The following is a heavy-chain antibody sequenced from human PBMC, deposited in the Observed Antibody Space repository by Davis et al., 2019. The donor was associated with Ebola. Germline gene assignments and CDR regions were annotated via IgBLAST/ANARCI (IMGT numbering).Heavy chain of an antibody. J-gene: IGHJ1*01. CDR2: TYTGDKT. CDR1: GFSVSTNY. CDR3: GRGGGDSGYATVN. D-gene: IGHD5-12*01. Sequence: PGGSLRLSCEASGFSVSTNYMTWVRQAPGKGLEWVSVTYTGDKTYYPDPVKGRFTIFRDNSRNKLYLQMNNLRAEDTAVYYCGRGGGDSGYATVNWGRGTLVTVSS. V-gene: IGHV3-53*01.